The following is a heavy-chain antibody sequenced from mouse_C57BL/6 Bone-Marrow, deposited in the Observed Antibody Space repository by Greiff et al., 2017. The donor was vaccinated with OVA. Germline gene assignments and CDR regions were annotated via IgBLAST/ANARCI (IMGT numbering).Heavy chain of an antibody. CDR1: GFTFTSYW. CDR3: ARNYDGYAWYFDV. V-gene: IGHV1-72*01. CDR2: IDPNSGGT. J-gene: IGHJ1*03. D-gene: IGHD2-3*01. Sequence: VQLQQPGAELVKPGASVKLSCKASGFTFTSYWMHWVKQRPGRGLEWIGRIDPNSGGTKYNEKFKSKATVTVDKTSSTAYMQLSSLASEDSAVYYRARNYDGYAWYFDVWGTGTTVTVSS.